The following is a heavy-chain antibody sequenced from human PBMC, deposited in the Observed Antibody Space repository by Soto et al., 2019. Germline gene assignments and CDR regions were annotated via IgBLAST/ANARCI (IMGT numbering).Heavy chain of an antibody. CDR1: GFTFSSYS. Sequence: GSLRLSCAPSGFTFSSYSMNWVRQAPGKGLEWVSSISSSSSYIYYADSVKGRFTISRDNAKNSLYLQMNSLRAEDTAVYYCARGHRIYLEYWGQGTLVTVSS. CDR2: ISSSSSYI. D-gene: IGHD3-10*01. V-gene: IGHV3-21*01. J-gene: IGHJ4*02. CDR3: ARGHRIYLEY.